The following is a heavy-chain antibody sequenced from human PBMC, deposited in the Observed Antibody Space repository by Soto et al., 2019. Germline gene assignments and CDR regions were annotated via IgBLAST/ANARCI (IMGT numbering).Heavy chain of an antibody. CDR2: ISHNGGRT. V-gene: IGHV3-64D*06. D-gene: IGHD1-1*01. Sequence: GGSLRLSCSTSGFTFSDYAFHWVRQAPGKGLEYVSAISHNGGRTYYADSVKGRFTISRDNSKKMVYLQMSGLRVEDTAIYYCIKDRGRSYRDFHYWGQGILVTVSS. CDR1: GFTFSDYA. CDR3: IKDRGRSYRDFHY. J-gene: IGHJ4*02.